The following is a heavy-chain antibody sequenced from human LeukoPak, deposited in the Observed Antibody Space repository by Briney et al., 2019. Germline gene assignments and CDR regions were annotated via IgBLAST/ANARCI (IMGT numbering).Heavy chain of an antibody. J-gene: IGHJ4*02. D-gene: IGHD6-13*01. CDR2: IRYDGSNK. CDR3: AKDRPIAAAGTLDY. Sequence: GGSLRLFCAASGFTFSSYGMHWVRQAPGKGLEWVAFIRYDGSNKYYADSVKGRFTISRDNSKNTLYLQMNSLRAEDTAVYYCAKDRPIAAAGTLDYWGQGTLVTVSS. V-gene: IGHV3-30*02. CDR1: GFTFSSYG.